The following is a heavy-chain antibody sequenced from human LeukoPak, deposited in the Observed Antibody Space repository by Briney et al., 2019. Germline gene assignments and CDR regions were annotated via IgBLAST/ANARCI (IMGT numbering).Heavy chain of an antibody. J-gene: IGHJ4*02. CDR2: VSGGGGST. Sequence: GGSLRLSCAASGFTFSSYAMTWVRQAPGKGLEWVSAVSGGGGSTHYVDSVKGRFTISRDNSQNTLYLQMTSLRAEDTAVYYCAKGYYGSESYYTFDYWGQGTLVTVSS. D-gene: IGHD3-10*01. CDR3: AKGYYGSESYYTFDY. CDR1: GFTFSSYA. V-gene: IGHV3-23*01.